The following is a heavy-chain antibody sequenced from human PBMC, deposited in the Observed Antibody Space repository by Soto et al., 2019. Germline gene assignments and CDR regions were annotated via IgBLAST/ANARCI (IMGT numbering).Heavy chain of an antibody. CDR3: ARAVRGPAAISPYYYGMDV. D-gene: IGHD2-2*01. J-gene: IGHJ6*02. CDR1: GGSISSGGYS. CDR2: IYHSGST. Sequence: QLQLQESGSGLVKPSQTLSLTCAVSGGSISSGGYSWSWIRQPPGKGLEWIGYIYHSGSTYYNPSLKSRVTISVDRSKNQFSLKLSSVTAADTAVYYCARAVRGPAAISPYYYGMDVWGQGTTVTVSS. V-gene: IGHV4-30-2*01.